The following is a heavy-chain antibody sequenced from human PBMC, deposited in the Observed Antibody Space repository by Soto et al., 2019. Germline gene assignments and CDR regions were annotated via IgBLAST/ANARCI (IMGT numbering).Heavy chain of an antibody. CDR2: IDQSGSA. V-gene: IGHV4-34*01. CDR3: ARDRYYCSGGNCYRGVIDY. CDR1: GGPFGGFW. J-gene: IGHJ4*02. Sequence: QVQLQQWGTGLLKPSETLSLTCGVYGGPFGGFWWTWIRQPPGQGLEWIGEIDQSGSANYNPSLKSRVTISEDTSKNQFSLKLSSVTAADTAVYYCARDRYYCSGGNCYRGVIDYWGQGTLVTVSS. D-gene: IGHD2-15*01.